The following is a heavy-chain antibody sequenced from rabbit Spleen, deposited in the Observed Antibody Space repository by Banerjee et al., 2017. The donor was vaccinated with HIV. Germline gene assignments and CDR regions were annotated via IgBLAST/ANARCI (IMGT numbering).Heavy chain of an antibody. V-gene: IGHV1S40*01. D-gene: IGHD1-1*01. J-gene: IGHJ4*01. CDR1: GFSFSSSDY. CDR3: ARGASGSGYYSL. CDR2: IDGGSAGTT. Sequence: QSLEESGGGLVQPEGSLALTCKASGFSFSSSDYICWVRQAPGKGLEWISCIDGGSAGTTYYASWAKGRFTISRTWSTPVTLQMTSLTAADTATYFCARGASGSGYYSLWGQGTLVTVS.